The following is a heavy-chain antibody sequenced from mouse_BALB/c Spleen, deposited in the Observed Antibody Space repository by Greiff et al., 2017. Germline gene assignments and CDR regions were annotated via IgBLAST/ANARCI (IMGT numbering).Heavy chain of an antibody. CDR2: IYPGNVNT. Sequence: QVQLQQSGPELVKPGASVRISCKASGYTFTSYYIHWVKQRPGQGLEWIGWIYPGNVNTKYNEKFKGKATLTADKSSSTAYMQLSSLTSEDSAVYFCAREGYGNAFAYWGQGTLVTVSA. J-gene: IGHJ3*01. CDR3: AREGYGNAFAY. CDR1: GYTFTSYY. D-gene: IGHD2-10*02. V-gene: IGHV1S56*01.